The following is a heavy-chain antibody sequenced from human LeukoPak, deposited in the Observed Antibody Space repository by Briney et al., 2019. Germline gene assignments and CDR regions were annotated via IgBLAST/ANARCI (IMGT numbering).Heavy chain of an antibody. J-gene: IGHJ5*02. CDR3: ARSGLLWFGEPSGSWFDP. D-gene: IGHD3-10*01. CDR1: GGTFSSYA. Sequence: ASVKVSCKASGGTFSSYAISWVRQAPGQGLEWMGGIIPIFGTANYAQKFQGRVTITTDESTSTAYMELSGLRSEDTAVYYCARSGLLWFGEPSGSWFDPWGQGTLVTVSS. CDR2: IIPIFGTA. V-gene: IGHV1-69*05.